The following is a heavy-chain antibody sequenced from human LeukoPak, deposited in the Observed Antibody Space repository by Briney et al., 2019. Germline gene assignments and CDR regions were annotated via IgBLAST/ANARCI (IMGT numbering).Heavy chain of an antibody. CDR1: GGSISSSSYY. D-gene: IGHD3-10*01. V-gene: IGHV4-39*07. J-gene: IGHJ3*02. Sequence: PSETLSLTCTVSGGSISSSSYYWGWIRQPPGKGLEWIGSIYYSGSTYYNPSLKSRVTISVDTSKNQFSLKLSSVTAADTAVYYCAREPPYYGSGSYYNVGPSGNAFDIWGQGTMVTVSS. CDR3: AREPPYYGSGSYYNVGPSGNAFDI. CDR2: IYYSGST.